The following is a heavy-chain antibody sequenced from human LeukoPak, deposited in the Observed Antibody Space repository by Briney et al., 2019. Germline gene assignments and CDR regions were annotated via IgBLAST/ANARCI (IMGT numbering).Heavy chain of an antibody. CDR2: MYYSGST. V-gene: IGHV4-39*07. D-gene: IGHD2-15*01. CDR3: AGGGYCTGGSCLSN. J-gene: IGHJ4*02. Sequence: SETLSLTCTVSGGSISSSSYYWGWIRQPPGKGLEWIGSMYYSGSTHYNPSLKSRVTISADTSKNQFSLKLSSVTAADTALYYCAGGGYCTGGSCLSNWGQGALVTVSS. CDR1: GGSISSSSYY.